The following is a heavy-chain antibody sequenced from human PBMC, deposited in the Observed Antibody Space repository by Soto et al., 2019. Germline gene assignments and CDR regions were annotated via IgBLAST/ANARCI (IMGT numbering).Heavy chain of an antibody. CDR1: GFIFSGYA. D-gene: IGHD1-1*01. CDR3: ARDRGDGYNFGPLDY. CDR2: IWYDGSNK. J-gene: IGHJ4*02. Sequence: PGGSLRLSCAASGFIFSGYAMHWVRQAPGKGLEWVAVIWYDGSNKYYADSVEGRFTISRDNSKRKLHLQMNSRRAEDTAVYYCARDRGDGYNFGPLDYWGQGSLVTVSS. V-gene: IGHV3-33*01.